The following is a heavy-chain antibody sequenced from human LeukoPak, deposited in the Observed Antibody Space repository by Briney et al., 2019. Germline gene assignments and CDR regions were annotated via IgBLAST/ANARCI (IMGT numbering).Heavy chain of an antibody. D-gene: IGHD5-24*01. CDR2: IYYSGIT. J-gene: IGHJ4*02. Sequence: SETLSLTCTVSGGSISSYYWTWIRQPPGKGLEWIAYIYYSGITSYNPSLKSRVGISVDTSKNQFSLQLRYVTAADTAVYYCARESGYNYLRFDSWGQGTLVTVSS. CDR1: GGSISSYY. V-gene: IGHV4-59*01. CDR3: ARESGYNYLRFDS.